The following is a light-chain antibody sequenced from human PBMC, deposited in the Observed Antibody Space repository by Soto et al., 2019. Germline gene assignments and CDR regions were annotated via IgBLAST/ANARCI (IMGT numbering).Light chain of an antibody. CDR1: SSDVGGYNY. Sequence: QSALTQPASVSGSPGQSITISCTGTSSDVGGYNYVSWYQQHPGKAPKLMIYDVSNRPSGVSNRFSGSKSGNTASLTISGIQAEEEADYYCSSYTSSSTLMVFGGGTKLTVL. CDR2: DVS. CDR3: SSYTSSSTLMV. V-gene: IGLV2-14*01. J-gene: IGLJ2*01.